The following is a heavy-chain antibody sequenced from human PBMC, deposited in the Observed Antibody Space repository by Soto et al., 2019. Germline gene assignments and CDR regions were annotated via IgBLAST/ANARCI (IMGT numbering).Heavy chain of an antibody. J-gene: IGHJ3*02. V-gene: IGHV3-30*18. D-gene: IGHD1-1*01. CDR2: ISYDGSNG. Sequence: GQVLESGGGLVQPGGSRRLSCAASGFTFRTYALSWVRQAAGKGLEWVAVISYDGSNGYYAESVKGRFTISRDNSKNTLYLQMNSLRAEDAAVYYCAKELEIWGQGTMVTVSS. CDR1: GFTFRTYA. CDR3: AKELEI.